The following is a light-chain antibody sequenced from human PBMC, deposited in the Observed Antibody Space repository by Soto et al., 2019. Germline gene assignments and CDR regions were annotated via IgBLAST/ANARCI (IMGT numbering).Light chain of an antibody. CDR1: SSDVGSYNL. J-gene: IGLJ2*01. CDR2: EGS. Sequence: QSALTQPASVSGSPGQSITISCTGTSSDVGSYNLVSWYQQHPGKAPKLMICEGSKRPSGVSNRFSGSKSGNTASLTISGLQAEDEADYYCCSYAGSSTRVVFGGGTKLTVL. V-gene: IGLV2-23*01. CDR3: CSYAGSSTRVV.